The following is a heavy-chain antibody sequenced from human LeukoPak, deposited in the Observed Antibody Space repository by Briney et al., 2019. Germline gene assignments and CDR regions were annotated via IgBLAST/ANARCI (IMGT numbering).Heavy chain of an antibody. V-gene: IGHV1-46*01. Sequence: VASVKVSCKASGSTFTSDYMHWVRQAPGQGLECMGIINPSGDSTNYAQKFKGRVTMTRDTSTSTVYMELSSLRSEDTAVYYCARGAYCSSTSCYHPASLKDYWGQGTLVTVSS. CDR2: INPSGDST. D-gene: IGHD2-2*01. CDR1: GSTFTSDY. CDR3: ARGAYCSSTSCYHPASLKDY. J-gene: IGHJ4*02.